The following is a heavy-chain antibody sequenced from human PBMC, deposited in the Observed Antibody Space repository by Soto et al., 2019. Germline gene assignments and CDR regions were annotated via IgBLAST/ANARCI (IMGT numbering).Heavy chain of an antibody. CDR2: INPNSGGT. CDR3: ARDRPPVGYCSSTSCYGGGGFDY. V-gene: IGHV1-2*04. D-gene: IGHD2-2*01. CDR1: GYTFTGYY. Sequence: QVQLVQSGAEVKKPGASVKVSCKASGYTFTGYYMHWVRQAPGQGLEWMVWINPNSGGTNYAQKFQGWVTMTRDTSISTAYMELSRLRSDDTAVYYCARDRPPVGYCSSTSCYGGGGFDYWGQGTLVTVSS. J-gene: IGHJ4*02.